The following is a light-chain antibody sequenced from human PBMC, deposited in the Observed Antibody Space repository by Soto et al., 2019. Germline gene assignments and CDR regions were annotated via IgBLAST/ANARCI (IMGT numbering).Light chain of an antibody. CDR1: QSVSNNY. CDR2: GAS. J-gene: IGKJ1*01. V-gene: IGKV3-20*01. CDR3: QQYNNWPRT. Sequence: EIVLTQSPGTLSLSPGESTTLFCSGSQSVSNNYLAWYQQKPGQXPRLLIYGASNRATGIPDRFSGSGSGTELTLTISSLKSEDGAVDECQQYNNWPRTFGQGTKVDIK.